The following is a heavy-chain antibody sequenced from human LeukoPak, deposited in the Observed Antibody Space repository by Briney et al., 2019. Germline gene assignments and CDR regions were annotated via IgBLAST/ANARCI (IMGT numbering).Heavy chain of an antibody. CDR3: ATGHDIRVGAFDI. J-gene: IGHJ3*02. D-gene: IGHD3-9*01. V-gene: IGHV1-46*01. Sequence: ASVKVSCKAFGYTFTSYYMHWVRQAPGQGLEWMGIINPSGGSTSYAQKFQGRVTMTEDTSTDTAYMELSSLRSEDTAVYYCATGHDIRVGAFDIWGQGTMVTVSS. CDR2: INPSGGST. CDR1: GYTFTSYY.